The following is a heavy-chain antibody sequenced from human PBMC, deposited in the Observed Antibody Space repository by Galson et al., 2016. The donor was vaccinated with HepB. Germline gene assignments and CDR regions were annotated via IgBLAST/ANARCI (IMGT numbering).Heavy chain of an antibody. CDR3: ARGNNFWSGYYADY. CDR1: GGSISSGGYY. V-gene: IGHV4-61*08. Sequence: SETLSLTCTVSGGSISSGGYYWSWIRQHPGKGLEWIEYIYYSGSTNYNTSLQSRVSISLDTSKNQFSLKLNSVTAADTAVYYCARGNNFWSGYYADYWGQGTLVTVSS. CDR2: IYYSGST. D-gene: IGHD3-3*01. J-gene: IGHJ4*02.